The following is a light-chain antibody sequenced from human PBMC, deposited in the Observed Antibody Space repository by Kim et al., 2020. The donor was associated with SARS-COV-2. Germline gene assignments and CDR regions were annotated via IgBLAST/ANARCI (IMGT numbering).Light chain of an antibody. CDR3: QQSHTAPLLS. Sequence: DIQMTQSPSSLAASVGDRVTIACRASQNINTYLNWYQQKPGEAPKLLIYAASTLQSGVPSRFSGSGSGTDFTLTISSLQPEDFAIYYCQQSHTAPLLSFGGGTKVDI. CDR1: QNINTY. V-gene: IGKV1-39*01. J-gene: IGKJ4*01. CDR2: AAS.